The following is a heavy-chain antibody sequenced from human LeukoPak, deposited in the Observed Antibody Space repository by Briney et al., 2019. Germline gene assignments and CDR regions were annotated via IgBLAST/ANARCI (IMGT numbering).Heavy chain of an antibody. CDR1: DYSISSDDY. V-gene: IGHV4-38-2*02. Sequence: SETLSLTCTVSDYSISSDDYWGWIRQPPGKGLEWIGSIFHSGSLYYNPSLKSRVTISVDTSKNQFSLKLSSVTAADTAVYYCARADYSSTWSHDYYYMDVWGKGTTVTVSS. J-gene: IGHJ6*03. D-gene: IGHD6-13*01. CDR3: ARADYSSTWSHDYYYMDV. CDR2: IFHSGSL.